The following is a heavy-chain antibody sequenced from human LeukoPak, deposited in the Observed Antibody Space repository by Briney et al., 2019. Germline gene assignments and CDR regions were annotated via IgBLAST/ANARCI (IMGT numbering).Heavy chain of an antibody. CDR2: INSDGSST. CDR3: ARGSMVRGIDY. V-gene: IGHV3-74*01. Sequence: GGSLRLSCAASGFTFSSYWMHWVRQAPGKGLVWVSRINSDGSSTSYADSVKGRFTISRDNAKNTLYLQMNSLRAEDTAVYYCARGSMVRGIDYWGQGTLVTVSS. J-gene: IGHJ4*02. D-gene: IGHD3-10*01. CDR1: GFTFSSYW.